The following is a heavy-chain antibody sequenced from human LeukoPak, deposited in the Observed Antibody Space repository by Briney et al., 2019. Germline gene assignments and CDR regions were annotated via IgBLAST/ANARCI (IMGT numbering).Heavy chain of an antibody. V-gene: IGHV4-4*02. Sequence: PSETLSLTCAVSGGSISSSNWWSWVRQPPGKGLEWIGEIYHSGSTNYNPSLKSRVTISVDKSKNQFSLKLSSVTAADTAVYYCARDPGRDYYDSSGSDYWGQGTLVTVSS. CDR1: GGSISSSNW. J-gene: IGHJ4*02. D-gene: IGHD3-22*01. CDR2: IYHSGST. CDR3: ARDPGRDYYDSSGSDY.